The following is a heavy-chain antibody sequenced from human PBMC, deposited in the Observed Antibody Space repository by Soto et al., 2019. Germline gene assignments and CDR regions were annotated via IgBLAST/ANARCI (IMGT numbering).Heavy chain of an antibody. V-gene: IGHV1-46*01. CDR1: GYTFTTYY. D-gene: IGHD2-21*02. CDR3: ARGIGVVTAIEYGMDV. CDR2: INPSGGST. J-gene: IGHJ6*02. Sequence: ASVKVSCKASGYTFTTYYIHWVRQAPGQGLEWMGVINPSGGSTTYAQKFQGRVTMTRDTSTSTVYMELSSLGSEDTAVYSCARGIGVVTAIEYGMDVWGQGTTVTVSS.